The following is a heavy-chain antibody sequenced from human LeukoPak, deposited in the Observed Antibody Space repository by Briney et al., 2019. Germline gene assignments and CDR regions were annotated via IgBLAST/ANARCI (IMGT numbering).Heavy chain of an antibody. D-gene: IGHD3-16*01. J-gene: IGHJ4*02. Sequence: GGSLRLSCAASGFTFSSFVLNWARQAPGKGLEWVSTISGSGGTTYYADSVKGRFTISRDNSKNTLYLQVNSLRDEDTAVYYCVLRGGATDYWGQGTLVTVSS. CDR3: VLRGGATDY. V-gene: IGHV3-23*01. CDR2: ISGSGGTT. CDR1: GFTFSSFV.